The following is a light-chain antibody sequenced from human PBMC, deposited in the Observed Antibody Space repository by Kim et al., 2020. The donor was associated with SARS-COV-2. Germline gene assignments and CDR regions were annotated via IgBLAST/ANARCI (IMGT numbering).Light chain of an antibody. V-gene: IGKV3-15*01. CDR1: QSVSSN. J-gene: IGKJ4*01. CDR2: GAS. Sequence: EIVMTQSPATLSVSPGERATLSCRASQSVSSNLAWYQQKPGQAPSLLIYGASTRATGIPARFSGSGSGTEFTLTISSLQSEDFAVYYCQQYNNWPPLTFGGGTRWISN. CDR3: QQYNNWPPLT.